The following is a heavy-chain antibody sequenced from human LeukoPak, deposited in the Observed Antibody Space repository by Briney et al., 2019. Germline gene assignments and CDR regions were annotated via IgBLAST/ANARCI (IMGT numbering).Heavy chain of an antibody. V-gene: IGHV3-23*01. CDR3: AKASWVSSTDAVR. D-gene: IGHD3-16*01. CDR2: IRGNGET. J-gene: IGHJ4*02. CDR1: GLSFSTFA. Sequence: QPGGSLRLSCAASGLSFSTFAMSWVRQGPATGLEWVSSIRGNGETFHADSVKGRFTLSSDSSRNTVYFQLNNLRVEDTAIYYCAKASWVSSTDAVRWGQGTLVTVSS.